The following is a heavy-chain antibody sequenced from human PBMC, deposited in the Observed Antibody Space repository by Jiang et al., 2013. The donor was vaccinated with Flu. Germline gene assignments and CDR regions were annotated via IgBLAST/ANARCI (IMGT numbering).Heavy chain of an antibody. D-gene: IGHD3-22*01. Sequence: VQLLESGGGLVQPGGSLRLSCAASGFAFSSNAMNWVRQAPGKGLEWVSAITGSGNSTFYADSVKGRFTVSRDNSKNTLYLQMNSLRAEDTAVYFCAKEEFYESSGSYSDYFDFWGQGTLVTVSS. J-gene: IGHJ4*02. CDR2: ITGSGNST. V-gene: IGHV3-23*01. CDR1: GFAFSSNA. CDR3: AKEEFYESSGSYSDYFDF.